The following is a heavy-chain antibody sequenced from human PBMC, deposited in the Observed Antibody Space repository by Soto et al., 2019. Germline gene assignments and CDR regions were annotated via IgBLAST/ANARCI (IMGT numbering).Heavy chain of an antibody. J-gene: IGHJ3*02. V-gene: IGHV3-23*01. Sequence: EVQLLESGGGLVQPGGSLRLSCVVSGFRFSSYAMSWVRQAPGKGLEWVSGIDGIPYNTYYADSVKGRFTISRDNSENTLYLQLNNLRAEDTAVYYCAKDSGAVPGSPGDPLDIWGRGTMVTVSS. D-gene: IGHD6-19*01. CDR3: AKDSGAVPGSPGDPLDI. CDR2: IDGIPYNT. CDR1: GFRFSSYA.